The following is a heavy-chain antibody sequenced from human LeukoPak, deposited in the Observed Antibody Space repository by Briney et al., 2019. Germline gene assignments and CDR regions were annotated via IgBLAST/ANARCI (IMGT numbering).Heavy chain of an antibody. CDR1: GGSISSYY. V-gene: IGHV4-4*07. CDR2: IYTSGST. Sequence: PSETLSLTCTVSGGSISSYYWGWIRQPAGKGLEWIGRIYTSGSTNYNPSLKSRVTMSVDTSKNQFSLKLSSVTAADTAVYYCARDNTMYYGSGSYYNWFDPWGQGTLVTVSS. D-gene: IGHD3-10*01. CDR3: ARDNTMYYGSGSYYNWFDP. J-gene: IGHJ5*02.